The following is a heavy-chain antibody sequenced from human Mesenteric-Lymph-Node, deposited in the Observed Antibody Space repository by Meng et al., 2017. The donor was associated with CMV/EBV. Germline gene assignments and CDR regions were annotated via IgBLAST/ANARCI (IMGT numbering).Heavy chain of an antibody. CDR3: ARDSKGPPGNWFDP. Sequence: GGSLRLSCAASGFTFSSYSMNWVRQAPGKGLEWVSSISSSSSYIYYADSVKGRFTISRDNAKNSLYLQMNSLRAEDTAVYYCARDSKGPPGNWFDPWGQGTLVTVSS. J-gene: IGHJ5*02. CDR2: ISSSSSYI. V-gene: IGHV3-21*01. CDR1: GFTFSSYS.